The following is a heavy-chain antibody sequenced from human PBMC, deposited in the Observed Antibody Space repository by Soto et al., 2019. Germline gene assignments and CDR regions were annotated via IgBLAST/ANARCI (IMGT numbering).Heavy chain of an antibody. CDR1: GYTFTSYY. CDR3: ARDERPVGSTPSWFDP. V-gene: IGHV1-46*01. J-gene: IGHJ5*02. CDR2: INPSGGST. D-gene: IGHD1-26*01. Sequence: QVQLVQSGAEVKKPGASVKVSCKASGYTFTSYYMHWVRQAPGQGLEWMGIINPSGGSTSYAQKFQGRVTMTRDTSTGTVYMELSSLRSEDTAVYYCARDERPVGSTPSWFDPWGQGTLVTVSS.